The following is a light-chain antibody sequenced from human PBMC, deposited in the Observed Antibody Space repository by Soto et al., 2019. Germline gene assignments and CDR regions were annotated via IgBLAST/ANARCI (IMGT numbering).Light chain of an antibody. Sequence: DIQMTQSPSTLSGSVVDRVTISCRASQTISSWLAWYQQKPGKAPKLLIYKASTLKSGVPSRFSGSGSGTEFTLTISSLQPDDFATYYCRHYNSYSEACGQGTKVDIK. V-gene: IGKV1-5*03. CDR3: RHYNSYSEA. CDR1: QTISSW. CDR2: KAS. J-gene: IGKJ1*01.